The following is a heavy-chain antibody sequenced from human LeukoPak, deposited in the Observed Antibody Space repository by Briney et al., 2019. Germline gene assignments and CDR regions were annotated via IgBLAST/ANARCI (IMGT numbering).Heavy chain of an antibody. Sequence: PGGSLRLSCAASGFTFSSYAMSWVRQAPGKGPEWVSAISGSGGSTYYADSVKGRFTISRDNSKNTLYLQMNSLRAEDTAVYYCAKVVTMIVVVTYNDYWGQGTLVTVSS. J-gene: IGHJ4*02. D-gene: IGHD3-22*01. CDR2: ISGSGGST. V-gene: IGHV3-23*01. CDR1: GFTFSSYA. CDR3: AKVVTMIVVVTYNDY.